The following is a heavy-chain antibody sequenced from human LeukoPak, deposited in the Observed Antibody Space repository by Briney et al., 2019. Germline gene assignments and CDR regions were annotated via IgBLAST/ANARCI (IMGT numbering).Heavy chain of an antibody. D-gene: IGHD3-22*01. V-gene: IGHV1-2*04. CDR2: INPNSGGT. Sequence: EASVKVSCKASGYTFTGYYMHWVRQAPGQGLEWMGWINPNSGGTNYAQKFQGWVTMTRDTSISTAYMELSRLRSDDTAVYYCARAGSYDSSGYYYFDYWGQGTLVTVSS. CDR1: GYTFTGYY. J-gene: IGHJ4*02. CDR3: ARAGSYDSSGYYYFDY.